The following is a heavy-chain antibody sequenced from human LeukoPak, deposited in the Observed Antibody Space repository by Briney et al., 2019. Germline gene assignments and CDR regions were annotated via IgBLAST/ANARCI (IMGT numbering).Heavy chain of an antibody. V-gene: IGHV3-30*04. CDR2: ISYDGSNK. Sequence: PGGSLRLSCAASGFTFSSYAMHWVRQAPGKGLEWVAVISYDGSNKYYADSVKGRFTISRDNSKNTLYLQMNSLRAEDTAVYYCAKDNSGSYAPHPIDYWGQGTLVTVSS. CDR3: AKDNSGSYAPHPIDY. J-gene: IGHJ4*02. D-gene: IGHD1-26*01. CDR1: GFTFSSYA.